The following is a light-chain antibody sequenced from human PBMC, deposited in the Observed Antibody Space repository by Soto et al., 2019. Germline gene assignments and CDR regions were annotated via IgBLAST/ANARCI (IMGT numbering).Light chain of an antibody. CDR2: QVS. V-gene: IGLV2-14*01. CDR3: SSYTTSSTLYV. J-gene: IGLJ1*01. Sequence: QSVLTQPASVSGSPGQSITISCTGTSSDVGNYNYVSWYQQHPGKAPQLMLFQVSNRASGVSNRFSGSKSGDTASLTIAGLQAEDDADYYGSSYTTSSTLYVFGTGTKVTAL. CDR1: SSDVGNYNY.